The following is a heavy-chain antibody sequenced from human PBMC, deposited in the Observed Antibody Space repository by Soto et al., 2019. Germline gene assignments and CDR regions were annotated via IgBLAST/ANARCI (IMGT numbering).Heavy chain of an antibody. Sequence: SETLSLTCTVSGGSISSYYWSWIRQPPGKGLEWIGYIYYSGSTNYNPSLKSRVTISVDTSKNQFSLKLSSVTAADTAVYYCARGMIVLVPAATGWWFDPWGQGTLVTSPQ. J-gene: IGHJ5*02. V-gene: IGHV4-59*01. D-gene: IGHD2-2*01. CDR2: IYYSGST. CDR1: GGSISSYY. CDR3: ARGMIVLVPAATGWWFDP.